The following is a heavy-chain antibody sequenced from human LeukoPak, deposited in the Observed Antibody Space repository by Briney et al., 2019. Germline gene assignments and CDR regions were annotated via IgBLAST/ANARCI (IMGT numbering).Heavy chain of an antibody. D-gene: IGHD3-22*01. Sequence: PSETLSLTCTVSGGSISSGDYYWSWIRQPPGKGLEWIGFIFGGGSTNYNPSLKSRVTISADTSKNQFSLNVNSVTAADTAVYYCARKDSSSWYGNWFDPWGQGTLVTVSS. V-gene: IGHV4-61*08. CDR1: GGSISSGDYY. J-gene: IGHJ5*02. CDR2: IFGGGST. CDR3: ARKDSSSWYGNWFDP.